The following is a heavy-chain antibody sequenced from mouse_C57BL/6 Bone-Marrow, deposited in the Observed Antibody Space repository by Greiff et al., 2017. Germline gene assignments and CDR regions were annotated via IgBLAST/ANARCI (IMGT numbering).Heavy chain of an antibody. V-gene: IGHV10-1*01. D-gene: IGHD1-1*01. Sequence: EVQLVESGGGLVQPKGSLKLSCAASGFSFNTYAMNWVRQAPGKGLEWVARIRRKSSNSATYYADSVKDRFTISRYDSASMLYLQMNSWKTEDTAMYYCVRQGPHYYGSSDLDYWGQGTSVTVSS. J-gene: IGHJ4*01. CDR2: IRRKSSNSAT. CDR3: VRQGPHYYGSSDLDY. CDR1: GFSFNTYA.